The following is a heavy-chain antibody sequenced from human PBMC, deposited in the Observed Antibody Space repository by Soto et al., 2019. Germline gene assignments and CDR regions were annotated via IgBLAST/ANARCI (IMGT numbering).Heavy chain of an antibody. D-gene: IGHD1-20*01. CDR1: GGTFSSYA. CDR3: ARGQIYITGTTRAFDI. Sequence: SVKVSCKASGGTFSSYAISWVRQAPGQGLEWMGGIIPIFGTANYAQKFQGRVTITADKSTSTAYMELSSLRSEDTAVYYCARGQIYITGTTRAFDIWGHGTMVTVS. J-gene: IGHJ3*02. V-gene: IGHV1-69*06. CDR2: IIPIFGTA.